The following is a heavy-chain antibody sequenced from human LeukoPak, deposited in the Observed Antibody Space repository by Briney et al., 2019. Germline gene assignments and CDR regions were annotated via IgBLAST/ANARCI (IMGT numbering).Heavy chain of an antibody. CDR2: ISWNSGSI. Sequence: PGGSLRLSCAASGFTFDDYAMHWVRQAPGKGLEWVSGISWNSGSIGYADSVKGRFTISRDNAKNSLYLQMNSLRAEDTALYYCAKDRGYSSAKGAFDIWGQGTMVTVSS. D-gene: IGHD6-19*01. V-gene: IGHV3-9*01. CDR3: AKDRGYSSAKGAFDI. CDR1: GFTFDDYA. J-gene: IGHJ3*02.